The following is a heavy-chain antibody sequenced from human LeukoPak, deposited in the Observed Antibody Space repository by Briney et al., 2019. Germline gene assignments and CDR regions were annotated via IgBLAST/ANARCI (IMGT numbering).Heavy chain of an antibody. V-gene: IGHV3-33*08. CDR2: IWYDGSND. CDR1: GFTFSDAW. Sequence: GGSLRLSCVASGFTFSDAWMSWVRQAPGKGLEWVAAIWYDGSNDYYADSVKGRFTISRDNSKNTLSLQMNSLRAEDTAVYYCAREADCSGGSCYRGAFDIWGQGTMVTVSS. D-gene: IGHD2-15*01. CDR3: AREADCSGGSCYRGAFDI. J-gene: IGHJ3*02.